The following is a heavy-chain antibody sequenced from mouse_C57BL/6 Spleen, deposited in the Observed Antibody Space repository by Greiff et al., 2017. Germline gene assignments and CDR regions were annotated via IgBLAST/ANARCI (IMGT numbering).Heavy chain of an antibody. CDR3: AREEGVTTGYYAMDY. V-gene: IGHV1-66*01. J-gene: IGHJ4*01. CDR1: GYSFTSYY. CDR2: IYPGSGNT. Sequence: VQLQESGPELVKPGASVKISCKASGYSFTSYYIHWVKQRPGQGLEWIGWIYPGSGNTKYNEKFKGKATLTADTSSSTAYMQLSSLTSEDSAVYYCAREEGVTTGYYAMDYWGQGTSVTVSS. D-gene: IGHD2-2*01.